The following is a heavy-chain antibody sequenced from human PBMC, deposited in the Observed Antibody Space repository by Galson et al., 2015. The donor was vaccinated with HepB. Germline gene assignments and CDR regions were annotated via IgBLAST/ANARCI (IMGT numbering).Heavy chain of an antibody. CDR1: GFTFTSYG. D-gene: IGHD2-15*01. CDR3: AKEVGGRGYCSGGSCYYYYYGMDV. V-gene: IGHV3-30*18. J-gene: IGHJ6*04. Sequence: SLRLSCAASGFTFTSYGMHWVRQAPGKGLEWVAVISYDGSNKYYADSVKGRFTISRDNSKNTLYLQMNSLRAEDTAVYYCAKEVGGRGYCSGGSCYYYYYGMDVWGKGTTVTVSS. CDR2: ISYDGSNK.